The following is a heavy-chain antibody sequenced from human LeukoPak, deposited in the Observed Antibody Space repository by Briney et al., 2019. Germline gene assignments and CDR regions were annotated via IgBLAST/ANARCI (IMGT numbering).Heavy chain of an antibody. V-gene: IGHV1-18*01. CDR3: ARAPRGSSTWYIVY. D-gene: IGHD6-13*01. J-gene: IGHJ4*02. Sequence: ASVKVSCKASGYTFNSYGISWVRQAPGQGLEWMGWISPYNGNTNYARKFQGRVTMTTDTSTTTAYMELRSLGSDDTVVYYCARAPRGSSTWYIVYWGQGTLVTVSS. CDR2: ISPYNGNT. CDR1: GYTFNSYG.